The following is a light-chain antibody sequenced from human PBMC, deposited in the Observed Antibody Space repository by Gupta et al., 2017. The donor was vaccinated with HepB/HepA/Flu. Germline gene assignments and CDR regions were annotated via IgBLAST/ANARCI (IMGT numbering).Light chain of an antibody. CDR2: DVT. CDR3: SSFRTGRTLLV. V-gene: IGLV2-14*03. Sequence: QSGLPQPASVSGSPGQSITISCTGSSRDVGGFNSVSWYQQYPGRAPKLLIYDVTNRPSGVSYRFSGSKSGNTASLTISGLQAEDDADYYCSSFRTGRTLLVFGGGTKVTVL. CDR1: SRDVGGFNS. J-gene: IGLJ3*02.